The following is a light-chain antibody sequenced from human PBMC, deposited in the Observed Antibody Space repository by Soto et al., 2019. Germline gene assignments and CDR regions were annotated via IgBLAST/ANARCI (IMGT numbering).Light chain of an antibody. CDR2: GAS. V-gene: IGKV3-15*01. Sequence: EIVMTQSPATLSVSPGERATLSCRASQSVSSKLAWYQQKRGQAPRLLIYGASTRATGVPARFSGSGSGTEFTLTISSLQSEDFAVYYCQQRSNWPLTFGGGTKVDIK. CDR3: QQRSNWPLT. J-gene: IGKJ4*01. CDR1: QSVSSK.